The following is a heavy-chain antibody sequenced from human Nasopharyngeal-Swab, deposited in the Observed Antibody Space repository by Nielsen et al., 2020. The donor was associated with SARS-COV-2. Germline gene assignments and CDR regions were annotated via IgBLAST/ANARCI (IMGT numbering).Heavy chain of an antibody. CDR2: INTNTGNP. V-gene: IGHV7-4-1*02. CDR1: GYTFTSYA. CDR3: ARDLARGCSGGSCYANYYYGMDV. J-gene: IGHJ6*02. Sequence: ASVKVSCKASGYTFTSYAMNWVRHAAGQGLEWMGWINTNTGNPTYAQGFTGRFVFSLDTSVSTAYLQISSLKAEDTAVYYCARDLARGCSGGSCYANYYYGMDVWGQGTTVTVSS. D-gene: IGHD2-15*01.